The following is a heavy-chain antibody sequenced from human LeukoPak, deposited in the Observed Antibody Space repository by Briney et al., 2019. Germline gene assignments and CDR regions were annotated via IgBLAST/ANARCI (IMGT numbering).Heavy chain of an antibody. CDR1: GYSFTSYW. J-gene: IGHJ3*01. V-gene: IGHV5-51*01. Sequence: GESLKISCKGSGYSFTSYWIGWVRQMPGKGLEWMGIIYPDDSETRYSPSLQGQVTISADKSTNTAYLQWGSLKASDTGMYYCARQRGYRMTKDGFDVWGQGTMATVSS. D-gene: IGHD2-2*03. CDR2: IYPDDSET. CDR3: ARQRGYRMTKDGFDV.